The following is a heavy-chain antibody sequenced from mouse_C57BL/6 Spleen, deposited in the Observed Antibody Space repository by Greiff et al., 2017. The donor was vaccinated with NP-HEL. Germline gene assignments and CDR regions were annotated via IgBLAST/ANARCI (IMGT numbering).Heavy chain of an antibody. V-gene: IGHV5-4*01. Sequence: EVQLVESGGGLVKPVGSLKLSCAASGFTFSSYAMSWVRQTPEKRLEWVATISDGGSYTYYPDNVKGRSTISRDNAKNNLYLQMSHLKSEDTAMYYCARMAYSKEAWFAYWGQGTLVTVSA. D-gene: IGHD2-5*01. CDR1: GFTFSSYA. CDR3: ARMAYSKEAWFAY. J-gene: IGHJ3*01. CDR2: ISDGGSYT.